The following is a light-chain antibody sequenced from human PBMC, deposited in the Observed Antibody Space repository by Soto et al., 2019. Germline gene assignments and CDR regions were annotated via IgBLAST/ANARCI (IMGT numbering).Light chain of an antibody. CDR1: SSDVGGYNY. J-gene: IGLJ2*01. CDR3: SSYTDSITLVV. Sequence: QSALTQPASVSGSPGQSITISCTGTSSDVGGYNYVSWYQQHPGKAPKLMIYEVTNRPSGVSNRFSGSKSGNTASLTISGLQAKDEADYYCSSYTDSITLVVFGGGTKLTVL. CDR2: EVT. V-gene: IGLV2-14*01.